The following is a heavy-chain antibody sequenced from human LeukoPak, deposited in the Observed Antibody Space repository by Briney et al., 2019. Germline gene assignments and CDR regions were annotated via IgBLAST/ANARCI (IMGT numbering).Heavy chain of an antibody. J-gene: IGHJ4*02. Sequence: GGSLRLSCAASGFTFSSYSMNWVRQAPGKGLEWVSSISSSSSYIYYADSVKGRFTISRDNAKNSLYLQMNSLRAEDTAVYYCAKAEKAMIVVVITYLDYWGQGTLVTVSS. CDR1: GFTFSSYS. CDR2: ISSSSSYI. V-gene: IGHV3-21*04. CDR3: AKAEKAMIVVVITYLDY. D-gene: IGHD3-22*01.